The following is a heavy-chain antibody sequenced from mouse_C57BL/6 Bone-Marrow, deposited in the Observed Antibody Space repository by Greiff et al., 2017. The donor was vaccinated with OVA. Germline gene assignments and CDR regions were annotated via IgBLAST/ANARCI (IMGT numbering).Heavy chain of an antibody. CDR2: IDPENGDT. D-gene: IGHD2-3*01. Sequence: VQLKESGAELVRPGASVKLSCTASGFNIKDDYMHWVKQRPEQGLEWIGWIDPENGDTEYASKFQGKATITADTSSNTAYLQLSSLTSEDTAVYYCTEWLLSFAWWGQGTLVTVSA. J-gene: IGHJ3*01. V-gene: IGHV14-4*01. CDR1: GFNIKDDY. CDR3: TEWLLSFAW.